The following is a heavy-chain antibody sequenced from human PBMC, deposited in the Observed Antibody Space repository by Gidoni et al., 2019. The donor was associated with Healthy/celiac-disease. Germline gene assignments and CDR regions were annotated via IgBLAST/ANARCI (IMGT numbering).Heavy chain of an antibody. CDR2: IYPGDSDT. CDR1: GYIFTSYW. J-gene: IGHJ6*02. Sequence: VQLVQSGAVLKKHGESLKTSCKGSGYIFTSYWIGWVGQMPGKGLEWMGIIYPGDSDTRYSQSFQGQGTISADKSISTAYLQWSSLKASDTAMYYCARHGLGAVAAPPPYYYYYYGMDVWGQGTTVTVSS. CDR3: ARHGLGAVAAPPPYYYYYYGMDV. V-gene: IGHV5-51*01. D-gene: IGHD6-19*01.